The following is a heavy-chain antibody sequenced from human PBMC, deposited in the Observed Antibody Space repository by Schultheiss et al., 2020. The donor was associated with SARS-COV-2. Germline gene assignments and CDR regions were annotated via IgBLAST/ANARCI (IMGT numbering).Heavy chain of an antibody. J-gene: IGHJ6*02. CDR1: GYTFTAYH. CDR2: INTNSGGT. CDR3: ARDHCSSAGCYENYYYGMDV. V-gene: IGHV1-2*04. Sequence: ASVKVSCKASGYTFTAYHVHWVRQAPGQGLEWMGWINTNSGGTKYAQKFQGWVTMTRDTSISTAYMEMSRLTSDDTAVYFCARDHCSSAGCYENYYYGMDVWGQGTTVTVSS. D-gene: IGHD2-2*01.